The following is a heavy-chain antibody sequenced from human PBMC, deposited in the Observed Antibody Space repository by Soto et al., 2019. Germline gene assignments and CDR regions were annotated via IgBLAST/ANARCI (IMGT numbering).Heavy chain of an antibody. Sequence: QVQLVQSGAEVKKPGSSVKVSCKASGGTFSSYTISWVRQAPGQGLEWMGRIIPILGIANYAQKFQGRVTIXAXKSTSAAYMELRSLRSEDTAVYYCARDLGPNAAWDYWGQGTLVTVSS. J-gene: IGHJ4*02. D-gene: IGHD6-25*01. CDR1: GGTFSSYT. V-gene: IGHV1-69*08. CDR2: IIPILGIA. CDR3: ARDLGPNAAWDY.